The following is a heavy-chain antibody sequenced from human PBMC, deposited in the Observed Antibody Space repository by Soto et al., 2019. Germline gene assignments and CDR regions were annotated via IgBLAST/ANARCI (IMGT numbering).Heavy chain of an antibody. Sequence: QVQLVQSGAEVKKPGASVKVSCKASGYTFTSYGFSWVRQAPGQGLEWMGWISAYNGNTNDAQKRQGKVTMTTDTTKITADMELRSLRCDDTAGYYCARGTTVETGNYWGQGTLVTVSS. CDR3: ARGTTVETGNY. D-gene: IGHD4-17*01. CDR1: GYTFTSYG. J-gene: IGHJ4*02. CDR2: ISAYNGNT. V-gene: IGHV1-18*01.